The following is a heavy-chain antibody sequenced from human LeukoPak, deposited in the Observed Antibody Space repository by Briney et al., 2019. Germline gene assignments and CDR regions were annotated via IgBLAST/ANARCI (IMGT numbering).Heavy chain of an antibody. J-gene: IGHJ6*02. CDR2: IYYSGTT. CDR3: ARSPVAGPNYYYYYGMDV. V-gene: IGHV4-59*12. D-gene: IGHD6-19*01. CDR1: GGSISSYY. Sequence: PSETLSLTCTVSGGSISSYYWSWIRQPPGKGLEWIGYIYYSGTTNYNPSLKSRVTISVDTSKNQFSLKLSSVTPEDTAVYYCARSPVAGPNYYYYYGMDVWGQGTTVTVSS.